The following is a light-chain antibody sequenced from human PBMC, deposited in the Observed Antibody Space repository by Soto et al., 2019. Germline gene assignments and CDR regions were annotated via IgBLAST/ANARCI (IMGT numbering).Light chain of an antibody. V-gene: IGKV3-20*01. CDR2: GAS. CDR3: QHYGGSPPFT. J-gene: IGKJ3*01. CDR1: QTVSGTF. Sequence: EVVLAQSPGSLSLSPGETATLSCRTSQTVSGTFLAWYQQKPGQAPRLLIYGASSRATGIPDRFRGSGSGTDFALIISRRKPEDCAVYYCQHYGGSPPFTFGPGTRVHIK.